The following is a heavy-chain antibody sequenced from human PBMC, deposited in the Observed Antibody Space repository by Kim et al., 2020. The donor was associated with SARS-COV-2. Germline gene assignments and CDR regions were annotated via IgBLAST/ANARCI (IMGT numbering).Heavy chain of an antibody. CDR3: ARAPPSHITMVRGVTYRSRYFDY. CDR2: INHSGST. J-gene: IGHJ4*02. V-gene: IGHV4-34*01. CDR1: GGSFSGYY. Sequence: SETLSLTCAVYGGSFSGYYWSWIRQPPGKGLEWIGEINHSGSTNYNPSLKSRVTISVDTSKNQFSLKLSSVTAADTAVYYCARAPPSHITMVRGVTYRSRYFDYWGQGTLVTVSS. D-gene: IGHD3-10*01.